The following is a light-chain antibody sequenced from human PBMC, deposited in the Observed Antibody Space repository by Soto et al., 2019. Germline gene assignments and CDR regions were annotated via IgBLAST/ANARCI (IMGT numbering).Light chain of an antibody. CDR3: QQYNNWPQWK. CDR1: QSITNR. CDR2: DAL. V-gene: IGKV1-5*01. J-gene: IGKJ1*01. Sequence: DIHMTQSPPTLASSVLEIVVITCRASQSITNRLAWYQLKPGKAPKVLIYDALNLESGVPSRFSGNGSGTDFTLTIRRLQSEDFAVYYCQQYNNWPQWKWGNGTKV.